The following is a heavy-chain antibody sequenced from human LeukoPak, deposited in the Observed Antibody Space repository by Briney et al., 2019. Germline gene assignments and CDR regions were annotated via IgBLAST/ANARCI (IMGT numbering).Heavy chain of an antibody. CDR3: ARDLSTAPGNYCFDY. J-gene: IGHJ4*02. D-gene: IGHD6-13*01. V-gene: IGHV1-46*01. Sequence: GASVKVSCKASGYTFTPYYIHWVRQAPGQGLEWMGIINPGGGGTTYAQKFQGRVTMTRDTSTSTVYMELSSLRSEDTAVYHCARDLSTAPGNYCFDYWGQGTLVTVSS. CDR2: INPGGGGT. CDR1: GYTFTPYY.